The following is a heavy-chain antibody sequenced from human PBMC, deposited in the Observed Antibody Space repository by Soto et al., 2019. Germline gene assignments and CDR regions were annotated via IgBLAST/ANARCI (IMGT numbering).Heavy chain of an antibody. Sequence: GGSLRLSCAASGFTFSSYAMHWVRQAPGKGLEWVAVISYDGSNKCYADSVKGRFTISRDNSKNTLYLQMNSLRAEDTAVYYCAKDLSPLYYYYGMDVWGQGTTVTVSS. CDR1: GFTFSSYA. CDR3: AKDLSPLYYYYGMDV. CDR2: ISYDGSNK. J-gene: IGHJ6*02. V-gene: IGHV3-30-3*01.